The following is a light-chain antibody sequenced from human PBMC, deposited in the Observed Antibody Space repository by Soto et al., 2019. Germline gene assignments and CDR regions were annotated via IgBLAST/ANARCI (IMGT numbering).Light chain of an antibody. CDR3: QQYGGSPRT. Sequence: EIVLTQSPGTLSLSPGERATLSCRASQSVSGSYLAWYQQKPGQPPRLLIYDASSRATGIPDRFSGSGSGTDFTLTINRLEPEDFAVYYCQQYGGSPRTFGQGTKVDIK. J-gene: IGKJ1*01. V-gene: IGKV3-20*01. CDR2: DAS. CDR1: QSVSGSY.